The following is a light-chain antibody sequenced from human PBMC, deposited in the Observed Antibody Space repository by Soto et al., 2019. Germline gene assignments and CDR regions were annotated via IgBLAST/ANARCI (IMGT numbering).Light chain of an antibody. V-gene: IGKV3-15*01. CDR3: QQYNNWPTWT. CDR2: GAS. CDR1: QSGSSN. J-gene: IGKJ1*01. Sequence: EIVMTQSPAPLSVSPGERATLSCRASQSGSSNFAWYQQKPGQAPRLLIYGASTRATGIPARFSGSGSGTEFTLTISSLQSEDFAVYYCQQYNNWPTWTFGQGTKVEIK.